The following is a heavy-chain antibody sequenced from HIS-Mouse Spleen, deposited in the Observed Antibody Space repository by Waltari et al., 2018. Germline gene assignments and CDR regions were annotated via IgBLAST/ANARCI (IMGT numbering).Heavy chain of an antibody. CDR3: ARASRDLLLPRYFDL. CDR1: GGSISSYY. J-gene: IGHJ2*01. CDR2: YYSGST. Sequence: QVQLQESAPGLVKPSETLSLTCTVSGGSISSYYWSWIRQPPGKALEWIGYYSGSTNYNPPLKSRVTISVDTSKNQFSLKLSSVTAADTAVYYCARASRDLLLPRYFDLWGRGTLVTVSS. V-gene: IGHV4-59*01.